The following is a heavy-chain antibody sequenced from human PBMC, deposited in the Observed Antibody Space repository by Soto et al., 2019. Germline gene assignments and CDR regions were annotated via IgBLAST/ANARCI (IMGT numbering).Heavy chain of an antibody. CDR1: GFTFSSYG. J-gene: IGHJ5*02. Sequence: GGSLRLSCAASGFTFSSYGMHWVRQAPGKGLEWVAVIWYDGSNKYYADSVRGRFTISRDNSKNTLYLQMNSLRAEDTAVYYCARAQEVSNQGWFDPWGQGTLVTVSS. D-gene: IGHD4-4*01. V-gene: IGHV3-33*01. CDR3: ARAQEVSNQGWFDP. CDR2: IWYDGSNK.